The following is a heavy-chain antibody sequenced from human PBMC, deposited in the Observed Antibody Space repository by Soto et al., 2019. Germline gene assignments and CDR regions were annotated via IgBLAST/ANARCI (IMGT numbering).Heavy chain of an antibody. CDR1: GGSISSGGYY. CDR3: ARWGSYCDILTGYAPSWFDP. CDR2: IYYSGST. Sequence: SETLSLTCTVSGGSISSGGYYWSWIRQHPGKGLEWIGYIYYSGSTYYNPSLKSRVTISVDTSKNQFSLKLSSVTAADTAVYYCARWGSYCDILTGYAPSWFDPWGQGTLVTVSS. V-gene: IGHV4-31*03. D-gene: IGHD3-9*01. J-gene: IGHJ5*02.